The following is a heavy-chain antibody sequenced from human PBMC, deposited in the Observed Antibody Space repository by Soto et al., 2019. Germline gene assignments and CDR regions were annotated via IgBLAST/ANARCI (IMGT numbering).Heavy chain of an antibody. J-gene: IGHJ4*02. CDR1: GYTFTNYA. Sequence: ASVKLSWKASGYTFTNYAISWVRQAPGQGLEWMGWISAYNGNTNYAQKLQGRVTMTTDTSTSTAYMELRSLRSDDTAVYYCARDTPPTDYWGQGTLVTVSS. CDR3: ARDTPPTDY. CDR2: ISAYNGNT. V-gene: IGHV1-18*01.